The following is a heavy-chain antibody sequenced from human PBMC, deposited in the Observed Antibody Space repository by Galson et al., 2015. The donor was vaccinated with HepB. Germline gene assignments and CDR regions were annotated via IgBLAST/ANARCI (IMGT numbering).Heavy chain of an antibody. CDR1: GFSFAAYA. CDR3: AKDPDFDFYSERSTTFDY. CDR2: ISGGGQNT. J-gene: IGHJ4*02. Sequence: SLRFSCAASGFSFAAYAMSWVRQAPGKGLEWVSSISGGGQNTYYADALRGRITISRDNSKNTVYLQMISLRDVDTAMYYCAKDPDFDFYSERSTTFDYWGRGTLVTVSS. D-gene: IGHD3-3*01. V-gene: IGHV3-23*01.